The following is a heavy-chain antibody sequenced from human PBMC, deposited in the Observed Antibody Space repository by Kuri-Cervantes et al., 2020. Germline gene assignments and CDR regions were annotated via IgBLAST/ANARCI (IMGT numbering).Heavy chain of an antibody. CDR3: ARGERGGFEL. Sequence: GGSLRLSCAASGFTLDDYAMHWVRQAPGKGLEWVSGISSNSGSIGYAGSVKGRFTISRDNTKNTVYLQMNSLRVEDTAVYYCARGERGGFELWGQGTTVTVSS. CDR1: GFTLDDYA. CDR2: ISSNSGSI. J-gene: IGHJ6*02. D-gene: IGHD4-23*01. V-gene: IGHV3-9*01.